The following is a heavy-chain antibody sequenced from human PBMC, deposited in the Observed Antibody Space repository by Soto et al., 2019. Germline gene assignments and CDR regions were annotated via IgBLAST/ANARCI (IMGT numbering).Heavy chain of an antibody. CDR2: ISGSDGST. V-gene: IGHV3-23*01. CDR3: ARRSSSWYFAY. D-gene: IGHD6-13*01. CDR1: GFTFSSYA. Sequence: EVQLLESGGGLVQPGGSLRLSCAASGFTFSSYAMNWVRQAPGKGLEWVSVISGSDGSTYYADSVKGRFTISRDNSKNSLNLQMNSLRAEDTAVYYCARRSSSWYFAYWGQGTRVTVSS. J-gene: IGHJ4*02.